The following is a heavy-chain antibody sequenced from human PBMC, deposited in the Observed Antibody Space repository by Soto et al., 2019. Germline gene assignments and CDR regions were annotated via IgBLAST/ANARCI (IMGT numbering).Heavy chain of an antibody. Sequence: QVQLMQSGAEVKKPGSSVKVSCKASGGTFSTSAISWVRQAPGEGLEWVGGIMPVFATPDYAQKFQGRVTISADESTTTAYLELTSLTTDDTAVYYCARDKDRQQLGGNYYYILDVWGQGTEITGSS. CDR1: GGTFSTSA. CDR3: ARDKDRQQLGGNYYYILDV. CDR2: IMPVFATP. J-gene: IGHJ6*02. D-gene: IGHD3-3*02. V-gene: IGHV1-69*12.